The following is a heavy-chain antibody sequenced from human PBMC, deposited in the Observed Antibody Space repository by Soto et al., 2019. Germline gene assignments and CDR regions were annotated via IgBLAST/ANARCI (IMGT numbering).Heavy chain of an antibody. Sequence: ASVKVSCKASGYTCTSYGINWVLQATGQGLEWMGWMNPNSGNTGYAQKFQGRVTMTRNTSISTAYMELSSLRSEDTAVYYCASRYYDFWSGYYTGFYGMDVWGQGTTVTVSS. CDR1: GYTCTSYG. D-gene: IGHD3-3*01. J-gene: IGHJ6*02. V-gene: IGHV1-8*01. CDR2: MNPNSGNT. CDR3: ASRYYDFWSGYYTGFYGMDV.